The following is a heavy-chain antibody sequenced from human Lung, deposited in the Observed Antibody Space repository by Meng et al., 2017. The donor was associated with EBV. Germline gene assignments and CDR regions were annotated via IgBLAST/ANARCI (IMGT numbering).Heavy chain of an antibody. CDR3: AATVNDGYFDY. CDR2: SYYSGST. J-gene: IGHJ4*02. D-gene: IGHD4-11*01. CDR1: GGSIDSGVCY. V-gene: IGHV4-31*03. Sequence: QVQRPESGPGLVQPSQTPPLTCTVSGGSIDSGVCYCSWIRQHPGKGMEWIGYSYYSGSTYYNPSLKSRVTISVDTSKIQFSLKLSSVTAADTAVYYCAATVNDGYFDYRGQGTLVTVSS.